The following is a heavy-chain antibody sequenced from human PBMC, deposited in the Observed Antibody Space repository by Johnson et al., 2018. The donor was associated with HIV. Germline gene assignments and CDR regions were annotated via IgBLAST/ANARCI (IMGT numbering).Heavy chain of an antibody. CDR1: GFTFSNYG. D-gene: IGHD5-18*01. CDR2: IWYGGSNK. J-gene: IGHJ3*01. Sequence: QMQLVESGGGVVQPGRSLRLSCAASGFTFSNYGMHWVRQAPGKGLEWVALIWYGGSNKYYADSVKGRFTISRDKSKNTMYLQMNSLRDEDTAVYHCAKERLLHDAFDFWGQGTMVTVSS. V-gene: IGHV3-30*18. CDR3: AKERLLHDAFDF.